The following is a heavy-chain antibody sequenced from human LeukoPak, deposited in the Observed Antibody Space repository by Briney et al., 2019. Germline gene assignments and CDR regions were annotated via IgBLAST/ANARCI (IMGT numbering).Heavy chain of an antibody. CDR1: GFTLSSNY. V-gene: IGHV3-53*04. Sequence: GGSLRLSCAASGFTLSSNYMSGVRQAPGKGVEWVSVIYSGGSTYYADSVKGRFTISRHNSKNTLYLQMNSLRAEDTAVYYCAREGGPFDYWGQGTLVTVSS. CDR3: AREGGPFDY. CDR2: IYSGGST. J-gene: IGHJ4*02. D-gene: IGHD3-16*01.